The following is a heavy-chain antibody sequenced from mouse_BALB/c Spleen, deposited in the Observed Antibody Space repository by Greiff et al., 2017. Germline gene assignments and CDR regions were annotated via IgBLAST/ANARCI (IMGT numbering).Heavy chain of an antibody. Sequence: QVQLKESGPGLVAPSQSLSITCTVSGFSLTSYGVHWVRQPPGKGLEWLGVIWAGGSTNYNSALMSRLSISKDNSKSQVFLNMNSLQTDDTAMYYCAIYYYGLMDYWGQGTSVTVSA. V-gene: IGHV2-9*02. D-gene: IGHD1-1*01. J-gene: IGHJ4*01. CDR1: GFSLTSYG. CDR2: IWAGGST. CDR3: AIYYYGLMDY.